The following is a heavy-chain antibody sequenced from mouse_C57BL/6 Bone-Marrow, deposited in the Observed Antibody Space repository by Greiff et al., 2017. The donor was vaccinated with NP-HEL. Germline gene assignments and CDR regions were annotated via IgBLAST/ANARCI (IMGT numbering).Heavy chain of an antibody. D-gene: IGHD1-1*01. CDR1: GYAFSSSW. Sequence: VQLQQSGPELVKPGASVKISCKASGYAFSSSWMNWVKQRPGKGLEWIGRIYPGDGDTNYNGKFKGKATLTADKSSSPAYMQLSSLTSDDSAVYFCARDYGSRGWYFDVWGTGTTVTVSS. V-gene: IGHV1-82*01. CDR3: ARDYGSRGWYFDV. J-gene: IGHJ1*03. CDR2: IYPGDGDT.